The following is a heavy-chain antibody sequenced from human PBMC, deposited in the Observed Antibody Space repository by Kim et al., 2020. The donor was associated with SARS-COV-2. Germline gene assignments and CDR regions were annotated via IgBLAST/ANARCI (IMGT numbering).Heavy chain of an antibody. D-gene: IGHD2-15*01. J-gene: IGHJ4*02. CDR3: AKTCSTGSCYTGYYFDY. CDR2: ISAYNGDT. V-gene: IGHV1-18*01. Sequence: ASVKVSCKASGYTFNHYGINWVRQAPGQGLEYMGWISAYNGDTHSAQNLQGRLTMTTDTSTSTAYMELRGLRSDDTAVYYCAKTCSTGSCYTGYYFDYWGQGTLVTVSS. CDR1: GYTFNHYG.